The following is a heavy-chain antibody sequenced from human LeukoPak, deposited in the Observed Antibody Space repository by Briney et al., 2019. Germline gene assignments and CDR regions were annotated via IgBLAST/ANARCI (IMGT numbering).Heavy chain of an antibody. D-gene: IGHD1-26*01. V-gene: IGHV3-21*01. CDR3: ARDHSGSYYCDAFDI. CDR2: ISSSSSYI. CDR1: GFTFSTYW. J-gene: IGHJ3*02. Sequence: GGSLRLSCVASGFTFSTYWMSWVRQAPGKGLEWVSSISSSSSYIYYADSVKGRFTISRDNAKNSLYLQMNSLRAEDTAVYYCARDHSGSYYCDAFDIWGQGTMVTVSS.